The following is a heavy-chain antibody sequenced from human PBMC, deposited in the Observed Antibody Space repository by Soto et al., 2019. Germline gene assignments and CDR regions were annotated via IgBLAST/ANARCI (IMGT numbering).Heavy chain of an antibody. CDR1: AFTLTDYY. CDR3: ARIGDCGGDCYAFDV. V-gene: IGHV3-11*01. CDR2: ISNSGNTI. Sequence: QVQLVESGGGSVKPGGSLRLSCEASAFTLTDYYMSWSRQAPGKGLEWLSYISNSGNTIYYADSVKGRFTISRDSAKNSLFLQMNSLRAEDTAVYYRARIGDCGGDCYAFDVWGQGTTVTVSS. J-gene: IGHJ3*01. D-gene: IGHD2-21*02.